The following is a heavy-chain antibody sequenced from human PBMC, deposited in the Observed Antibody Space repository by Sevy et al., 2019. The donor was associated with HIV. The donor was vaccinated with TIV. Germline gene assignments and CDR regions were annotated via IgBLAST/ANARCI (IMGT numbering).Heavy chain of an antibody. Sequence: GGSLRLSCAASGFTFSSYAMHWVRQAPGKGLEWVAVISYDGSNKYYADSVKGRFTISRDNSKNTLYLQMNSLRAEDTAVDYWARDSRYSSGWNDAFDIWGQGTMVTVSS. CDR3: ARDSRYSSGWNDAFDI. CDR1: GFTFSSYA. D-gene: IGHD6-19*01. V-gene: IGHV3-30-3*01. CDR2: ISYDGSNK. J-gene: IGHJ3*02.